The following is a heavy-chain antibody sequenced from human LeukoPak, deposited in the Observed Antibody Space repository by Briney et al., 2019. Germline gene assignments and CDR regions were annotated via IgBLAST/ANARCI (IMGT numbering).Heavy chain of an antibody. V-gene: IGHV1-18*01. CDR1: GYTFTSYG. Sequence: ASVKVSCKASGYTFTSYGISWVRQAPGQGLEWMGWISAYNGNTNYAQKLQGRVTMTTDTSTSTAYMELRSLRSDDTAVYYCARDQDDFWSGYSNWFDPWGQGTLVTVSS. CDR3: ARDQDDFWSGYSNWFDP. D-gene: IGHD3-3*01. CDR2: ISAYNGNT. J-gene: IGHJ5*02.